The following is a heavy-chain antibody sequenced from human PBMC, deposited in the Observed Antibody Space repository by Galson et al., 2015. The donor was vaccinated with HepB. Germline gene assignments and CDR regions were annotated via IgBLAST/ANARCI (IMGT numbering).Heavy chain of an antibody. V-gene: IGHV1-69*02. CDR1: GGTFSSYT. Sequence: SVKVSCKASGGTFSSYTISWVRQAPGQGLEWMGRIIPILGIANYAQKFQGRVTITADKSTSTAYMELSSLRSEDTAVYYCASILTGYYYYYGMDVWGQGTTVTVSS. CDR3: ASILTGYYYYYGMDV. D-gene: IGHD3-9*01. J-gene: IGHJ6*02. CDR2: IIPILGIA.